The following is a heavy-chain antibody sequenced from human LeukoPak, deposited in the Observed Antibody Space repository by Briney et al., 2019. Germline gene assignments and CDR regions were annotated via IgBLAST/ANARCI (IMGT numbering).Heavy chain of an antibody. J-gene: IGHJ4*02. D-gene: IGHD3/OR15-3a*01. CDR1: GFSFSSHS. V-gene: IGHV3-48*01. CDR3: ARDQDWAFDY. Sequence: GGSLRLSCAASGFSFSSHSMNWVRQAPGKGLEWVSYISGSSTTIDYADSAKGRFIISRDNAKKSLYLQMNNLRAEDTAVYYCARDQDWAFDYWGQGILVTVSS. CDR2: ISGSSTTI.